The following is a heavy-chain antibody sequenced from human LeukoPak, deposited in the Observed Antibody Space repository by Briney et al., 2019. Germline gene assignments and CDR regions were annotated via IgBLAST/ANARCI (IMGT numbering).Heavy chain of an antibody. D-gene: IGHD2-15*01. CDR2: ISAYNGNT. J-gene: IGHJ4*02. V-gene: IGHV1-18*04. CDR3: AREYCSGGSCYSLDY. Sequence: ASVKVSCKASGYTLTSYGISWVRQAPGQGLEWMGWISAYNGNTNYAQKLQGRVTMTTDTSTSTAYMELRSLRSDDTAVYYCAREYCSGGSCYSLDYWGQGTLVTVSS. CDR1: GYTLTSYG.